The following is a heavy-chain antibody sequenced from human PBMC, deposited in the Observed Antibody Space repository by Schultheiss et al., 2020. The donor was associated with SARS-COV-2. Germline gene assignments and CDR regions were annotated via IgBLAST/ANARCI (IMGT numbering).Heavy chain of an antibody. CDR2: INHSGST. Sequence: SETLSLTCTVSGGSISSYYWSWIRQPPGKGLEWIGEINHSGSTNYNPSLKSRVTISVDTSKNQFSLKLSSVTAADTAVYYCARTSTPAYYYYMDVWGKGTTVTVSS. CDR3: ARTSTPAYYYYMDV. V-gene: IGHV4-34*01. CDR1: GGSISSYY. J-gene: IGHJ6*03.